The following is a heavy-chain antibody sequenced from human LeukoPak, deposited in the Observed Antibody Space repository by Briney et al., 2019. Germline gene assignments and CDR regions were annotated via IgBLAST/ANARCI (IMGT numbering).Heavy chain of an antibody. CDR3: ARDGGIMTPDAFDI. V-gene: IGHV3-48*03. CDR2: ISSSGSTI. D-gene: IGHD3-16*01. CDR1: GFTFSSYE. Sequence: GGSLRLSCAASGFTFSSYEMNWVRQAPGKGLEWVSYISSSGSTIYYADSVKGRFTIFRDNAKNSLYLQMNSLRAEDTAVYYCARDGGIMTPDAFDIWGQGTMVTVSS. J-gene: IGHJ3*02.